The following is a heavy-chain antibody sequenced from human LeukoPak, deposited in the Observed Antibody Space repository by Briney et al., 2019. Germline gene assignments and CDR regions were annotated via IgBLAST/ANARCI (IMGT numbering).Heavy chain of an antibody. J-gene: IGHJ6*03. CDR2: ISGSGGST. V-gene: IGHV3-23*01. CDR1: GFTFSSYA. CDR3: PKTQAREPNPGPYYSSRDV. Sequence: GGSLRLSCAASGFTFSSYAMSWVRQAPGKGLEWVSAISGSGGSTYYADSVKGRFTISRDNSKNTLYLQMNSLRAEDTAVYYCPKTQAREPNPGPYYSSRDVWAKGPRSPSP. D-gene: IGHD6-6*01.